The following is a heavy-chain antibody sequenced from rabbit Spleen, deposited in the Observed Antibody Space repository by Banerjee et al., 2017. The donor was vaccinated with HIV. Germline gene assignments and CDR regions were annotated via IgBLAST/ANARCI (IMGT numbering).Heavy chain of an antibody. CDR2: VDVDSSGFT. V-gene: IGHV1S40*01. CDR3: ARDAASSFSSYGMDL. Sequence: QSLDNSGGGLFKLGASLALTLTGSGVFFNFNNYMCWVRQAPGKGLEWMGCVDVDSSGFTYFASWAKDRLTISKNSSTTVTLQMTSLPAADTATYFCARDAASSFSSYGMDLWGQGTLVTVS. D-gene: IGHD8-1*01. J-gene: IGHJ6*01. CDR1: GVFFNFNNY.